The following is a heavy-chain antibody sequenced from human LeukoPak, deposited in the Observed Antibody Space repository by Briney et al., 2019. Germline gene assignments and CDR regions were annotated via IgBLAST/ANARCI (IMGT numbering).Heavy chain of an antibody. CDR2: FDPEDGET. J-gene: IGHJ4*02. Sequence: GASVKVSCKVSGYTLSKLSIHWVRQAPGKGLEWMGSFDPEDGETIYAQKFQGRVTMTEDTSPDAAYMELSSLRSEDTAVYYCASELRHQDYWGQGTLVTVSS. CDR1: GYTLSKLS. D-gene: IGHD2-15*01. CDR3: ASELRHQDY. V-gene: IGHV1-24*01.